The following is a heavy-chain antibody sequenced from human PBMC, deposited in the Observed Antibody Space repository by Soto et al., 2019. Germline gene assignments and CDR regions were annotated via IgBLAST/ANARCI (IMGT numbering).Heavy chain of an antibody. V-gene: IGHV2-26*01. CDR2: IFSNDEK. J-gene: IGHJ4*02. CDR3: ARSQYDFWSGYYVDY. D-gene: IGHD3-3*01. CDR1: GFSLSNARMG. Sequence: QVTLKESGPVLVKPTEPLTLTCTVSGFSLSNARMGVSWIRQPPGKALEWLAHIFSNDEKSYSTSLKSRLTISKDTSKSQVVLTMTNMDPVDTATYYCARSQYDFWSGYYVDYWGQGTLVTVSS.